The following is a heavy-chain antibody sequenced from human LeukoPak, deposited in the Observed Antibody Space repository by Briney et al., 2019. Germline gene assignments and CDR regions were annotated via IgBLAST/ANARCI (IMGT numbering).Heavy chain of an antibody. J-gene: IGHJ4*02. Sequence: SETLSLTCAVSGGSISSLKWWSWVRQPPGKGLEWIGEVHHSGSTNYNPSLRGRVTISVDKSKNQFSLKLSSVTAADTAVYYCARTRRDILTGPPGYYFDYWGQGTLVTVSS. CDR3: ARTRRDILTGPPGYYFDY. CDR1: GGSISSLKW. CDR2: VHHSGST. D-gene: IGHD3-9*01. V-gene: IGHV4-4*02.